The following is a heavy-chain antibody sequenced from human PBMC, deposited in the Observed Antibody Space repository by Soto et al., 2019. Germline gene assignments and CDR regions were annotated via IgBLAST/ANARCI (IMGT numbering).Heavy chain of an antibody. V-gene: IGHV1-69*12. CDR1: GGTFSSYT. D-gene: IGHD5-12*01. J-gene: IGHJ2*01. CDR2: IIPIFGTA. Sequence: QVQRVQSGAEVKKPGSSVTVSCKASGGTFSSYTISWVRQAPGQGLEWMGGIIPIFGTANYAQKFQGRVTITADESTSTAYMELSSLRSEDTALYYCARGNHRWLQLWYFDLWGRGTLVTVSS. CDR3: ARGNHRWLQLWYFDL.